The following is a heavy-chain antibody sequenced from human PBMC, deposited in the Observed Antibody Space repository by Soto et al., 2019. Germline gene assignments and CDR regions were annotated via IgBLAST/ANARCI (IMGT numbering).Heavy chain of an antibody. CDR3: AREGEIPYYYYGLDV. Sequence: QVQLVQSGAEVRQPGASVKVSCKASGYTFTTYGITWVRQAPGQGPEWMGWISGYNGHTKYAQKFQGRVTMTTDTSTSTVYMDLRSLTSDDTAVYYCAREGEIPYYYYGLDVWGQGTTVTVSS. V-gene: IGHV1-18*01. J-gene: IGHJ6*02. D-gene: IGHD3-16*01. CDR1: GYTFTTYG. CDR2: ISGYNGHT.